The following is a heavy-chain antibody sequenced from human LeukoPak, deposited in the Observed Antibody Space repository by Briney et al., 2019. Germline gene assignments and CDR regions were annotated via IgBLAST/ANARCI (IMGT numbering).Heavy chain of an antibody. D-gene: IGHD2-2*01. CDR1: GGTFSSYA. CDR3: ARGVVVVPAAIVFNYNYYMDV. Sequence: ASVKVSCKASGGTFSSYAISWVRQAPGQGLEWMGGIIPIFGTANYAQKFQGRVTITADKSTSTAYMELSSLRSEDTAVYYCARGVVVVPAAIVFNYNYYMDVWGKGTTVTVSS. V-gene: IGHV1-69*06. J-gene: IGHJ6*03. CDR2: IIPIFGTA.